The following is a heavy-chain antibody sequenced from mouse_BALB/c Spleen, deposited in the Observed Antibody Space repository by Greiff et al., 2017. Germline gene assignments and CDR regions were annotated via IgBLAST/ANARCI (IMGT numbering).Heavy chain of an antibody. Sequence: EVKLVESGGGLVQPGGSRKLSCAASGFTFSDYGMAWVRQAPGKGPEWVAFISNLAYSIYYADTVTGRFTISRDNAKNTLYLQMSSLRSEDTAMYYCARHYGNSYYFDYWGQGTTLTVSS. CDR3: ARHYGNSYYFDY. CDR2: ISNLAYSI. D-gene: IGHD2-1*01. J-gene: IGHJ2*01. V-gene: IGHV5-15*01. CDR1: GFTFSDYG.